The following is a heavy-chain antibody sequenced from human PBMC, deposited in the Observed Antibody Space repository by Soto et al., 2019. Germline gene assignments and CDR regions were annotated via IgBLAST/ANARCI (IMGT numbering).Heavy chain of an antibody. V-gene: IGHV1-69*01. CDR2: IIPIFGTA. CDR3: ADGGGSSGPGGWFDP. J-gene: IGHJ5*02. D-gene: IGHD6-19*01. CDR1: GGTFSSYA. Sequence: QVQLVQSGAEVKKPGSSVKVSCKASGGTFSSYAISWVRQAPGQGLEWMGGIIPIFGTANYAQKFQGRVTCSADEPTVTAYWELRSLSSEDTAEYYWADGGGSSGPGGWFDPWGQGTLVTVSS.